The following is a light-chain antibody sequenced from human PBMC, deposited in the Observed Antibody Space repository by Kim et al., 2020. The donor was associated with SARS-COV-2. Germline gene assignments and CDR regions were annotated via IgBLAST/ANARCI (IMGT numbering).Light chain of an antibody. CDR2: YDS. V-gene: IGLV3-21*04. Sequence: PGKTARITCGGNNIGSKSVHWYQQKPGQAPVLVIYYDSDRPSGIPERFSGSNSGNTATLTISRVEAGDEADYYCQVWDSSSDLNYVFGTGTKVTVL. CDR1: NIGSKS. J-gene: IGLJ1*01. CDR3: QVWDSSSDLNYV.